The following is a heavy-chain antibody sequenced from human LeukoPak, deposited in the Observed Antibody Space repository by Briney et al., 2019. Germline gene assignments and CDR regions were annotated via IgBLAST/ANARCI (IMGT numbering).Heavy chain of an antibody. V-gene: IGHV3-23*01. CDR3: AKDLSSGTGRGFDY. J-gene: IGHJ4*02. CDR2: IRGSGETT. Sequence: GSLRLSCVASGFPFSAYAMSWVRQAPGKGLEWVSGIRGSGETTYYAESVKGRFIIQRDNSKNTLYLQMNSLRVEDTALYYCAKDLSSGTGRGFDYWGQGTLVTVSS. CDR1: GFPFSAYA. D-gene: IGHD3/OR15-3a*01.